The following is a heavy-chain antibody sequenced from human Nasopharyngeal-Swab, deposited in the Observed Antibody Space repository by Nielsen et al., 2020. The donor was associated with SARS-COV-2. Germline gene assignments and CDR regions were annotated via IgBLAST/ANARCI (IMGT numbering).Heavy chain of an antibody. V-gene: IGHV4-34*01. CDR1: GGSFSADY. CDR3: ARGLSGIVPSPILGLGPYYYYYYMDV. CDR2: INHSGST. J-gene: IGHJ6*03. D-gene: IGHD7-27*01. Sequence: GSLRLSCAVYGGSFSADYWGWIRQPPGRGLEWIGEINHSGSTSYNPSLKSRVTISVDPSKNQFSLRLSSVTAADTAVYYCARGLSGIVPSPILGLGPYYYYYYMDVWGKGTTVTVSS.